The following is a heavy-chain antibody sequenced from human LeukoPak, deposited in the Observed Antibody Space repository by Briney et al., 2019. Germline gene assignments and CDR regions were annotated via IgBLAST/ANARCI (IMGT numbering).Heavy chain of an antibody. V-gene: IGHV3-64*01. CDR1: GFTFSSDA. D-gene: IGHD3-22*01. CDR3: SRSSGYGYYFDY. J-gene: IGHJ4*02. CDR2: ISSNGGTT. Sequence: PGGSLRLSCAASGFTFSSDAMHWVRQPPGKGLEYVSAISSNGGTTHYGNSVKGRFTISRDNSRNTLYLQMGSLRAEDMAVYFCSRSSGYGYYFDYWGQGTLVTVSS.